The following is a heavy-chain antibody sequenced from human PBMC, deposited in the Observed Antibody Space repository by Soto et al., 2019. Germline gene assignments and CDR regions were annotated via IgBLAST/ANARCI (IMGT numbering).Heavy chain of an antibody. CDR1: GYTFTSYA. CDR2: INAGNGNT. D-gene: IGHD6-6*01. V-gene: IGHV1-3*01. J-gene: IGHJ5*02. CDR3: ARGDLEQLCNWFDP. Sequence: GASVKTSCKASGYTFTSYAMHWVRQAPGQRLEWMGWINAGNGNTKYSQEFQGRVTITRDTSASTAYMELSSLRSEDTAVYYCARGDLEQLCNWFDPWGQGTLVTVSS.